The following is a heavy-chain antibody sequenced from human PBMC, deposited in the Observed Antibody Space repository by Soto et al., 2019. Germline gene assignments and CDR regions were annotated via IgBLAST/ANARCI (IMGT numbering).Heavy chain of an antibody. J-gene: IGHJ4*02. CDR2: ISYDGSNK. V-gene: IGHV3-30-3*01. D-gene: IGHD2-2*01. CDR3: AILNLYHSSTTTFDS. CDR1: GFAFSSYA. Sequence: GGSLRLSCAASGFAFSSYAMHWVRQAPGKGLEWVAVISYDGSNKYYADSVKGRFTISRDNSKNTLYLQMRCLRAEDTAVYYCAILNLYHSSTTTFDSWGQGTLVTFSS.